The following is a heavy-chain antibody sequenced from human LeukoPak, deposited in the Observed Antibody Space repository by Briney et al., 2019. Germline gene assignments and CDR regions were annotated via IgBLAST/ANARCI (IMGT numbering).Heavy chain of an antibody. D-gene: IGHD3-22*01. CDR2: IHPSDSDT. J-gene: IGHJ4*02. CDR3: ARHYYNDNTLRDF. CDR1: GYSFTTYW. V-gene: IGHV5-10-1*01. Sequence: GESLRISCKGSGYSFTTYWISWVRQMPGEGPDWMGRIHPSDSDTNYSPSFQGHVTFSTDKSISTAYLQWTSLKASDTAIYFCARHYYNDNTLRDFWGQGTLVTVSS.